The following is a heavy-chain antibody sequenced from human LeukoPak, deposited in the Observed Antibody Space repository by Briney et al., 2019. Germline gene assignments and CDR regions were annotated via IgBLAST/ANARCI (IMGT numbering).Heavy chain of an antibody. CDR3: ARDSSSWYLHGYYFDY. J-gene: IGHJ4*02. V-gene: IGHV3-20*04. CDR1: GFTFSDNY. CDR2: INWNGGST. Sequence: PGGSLRLSCAASGFTFSDNYMTWVRQAPGKGLEWVSGINWNGGSTGYADSVKGRFTISRDNAKNSLYLQMNSLRAEDTAVYYCARDSSSWYLHGYYFDYWGQGTLVTVSS. D-gene: IGHD6-13*01.